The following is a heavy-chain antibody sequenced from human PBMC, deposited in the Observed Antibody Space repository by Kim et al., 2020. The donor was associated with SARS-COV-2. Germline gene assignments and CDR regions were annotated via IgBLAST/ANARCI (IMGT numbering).Heavy chain of an antibody. CDR3: ARVITMIVVVTYYYGMDV. Sequence: ASVKVSCKASGYTFTSYGISWVRQAPGQGLEWMGWISAYNGNTNYAQKLQGRVTMTTDTSTSTAYMELRSLRSDDTAVYYCARVITMIVVVTYYYGMDVWGQGTTVTVSS. D-gene: IGHD3-22*01. CDR2: ISAYNGNT. J-gene: IGHJ6*02. V-gene: IGHV1-18*01. CDR1: GYTFTSYG.